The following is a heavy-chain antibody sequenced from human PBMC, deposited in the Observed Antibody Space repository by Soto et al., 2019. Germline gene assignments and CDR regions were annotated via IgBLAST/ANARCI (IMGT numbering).Heavy chain of an antibody. V-gene: IGHV3-21*01. J-gene: IGHJ4*02. CDR1: GFTFSSYS. CDR3: ARDQAAAGEPIFDY. D-gene: IGHD6-13*01. Sequence: EVQLVESGGGLVKPGGSLRLSCAASGFTFSSYSMNWVRQAPGKGLEWVSSISSSSSYIYYADSVKGRFTISRDNAKNXLYLQMNSLRAEDTAVYYCARDQAAAGEPIFDYWGQGTLVTVSS. CDR2: ISSSSSYI.